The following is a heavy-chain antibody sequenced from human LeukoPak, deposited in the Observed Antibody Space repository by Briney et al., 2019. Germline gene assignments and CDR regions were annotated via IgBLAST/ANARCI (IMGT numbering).Heavy chain of an antibody. CDR2: INSDGSTT. CDR3: VGGSYYFDY. Sequence: PGGSLRLSRAASGFTFSSYWMHWVRQAPGKGLVWVSRINSDGSTTSYADSVKGRITISRDNAKNTLYLQMNSLRAEDTAVYYCVGGSYYFDYWGQGTLVTVSS. CDR1: GFTFSSYW. V-gene: IGHV3-74*01. J-gene: IGHJ4*02. D-gene: IGHD1-26*01.